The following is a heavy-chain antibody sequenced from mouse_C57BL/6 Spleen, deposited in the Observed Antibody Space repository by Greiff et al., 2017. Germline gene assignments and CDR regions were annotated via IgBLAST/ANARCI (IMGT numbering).Heavy chain of an antibody. CDR3: ARSNDYPYYAMDY. Sequence: EVKLVESGGGLVKPGGSLKLSCAASGFTFSDYGMHWVRQAPEKGLEWVAYISSGSSTIYYADTVKGRFTISRDNAKNTLFLQMTSLRSEDTAMYYCARSNDYPYYAMDYWGQGTSVTVSS. V-gene: IGHV5-17*01. CDR2: ISSGSSTI. J-gene: IGHJ4*01. CDR1: GFTFSDYG. D-gene: IGHD2-4*01.